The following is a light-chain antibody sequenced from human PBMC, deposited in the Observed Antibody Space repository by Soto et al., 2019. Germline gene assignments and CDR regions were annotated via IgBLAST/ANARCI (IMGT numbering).Light chain of an antibody. CDR3: QQRSDWLT. Sequence: EVVMTQAPATLSVSPGERATLSCRASQNVDYNLAWYQQKPGQTPRLLIYSASTRATGIPARFSGSGSGTDFTLTISSLEPEDFAVYYCQQRSDWLTFGGGTKVEIK. CDR2: SAS. CDR1: QNVDYN. J-gene: IGKJ4*01. V-gene: IGKV3-15*01.